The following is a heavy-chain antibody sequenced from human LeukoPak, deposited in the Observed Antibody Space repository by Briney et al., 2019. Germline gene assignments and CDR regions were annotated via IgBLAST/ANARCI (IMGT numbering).Heavy chain of an antibody. Sequence: PSETLSLTCTVSGGSISRSRYYWGWIRQPPGKGLEWIGSIYYSGSTYYNPSLKSRVTTSVDTSKNQFSLKLSSVTAADTAVYYCARAIEVGAMTPFDYWGQGTLVTVSS. CDR3: ARAIEVGAMTPFDY. D-gene: IGHD1-26*01. CDR2: IYYSGST. V-gene: IGHV4-39*07. CDR1: GGSISRSRYY. J-gene: IGHJ4*02.